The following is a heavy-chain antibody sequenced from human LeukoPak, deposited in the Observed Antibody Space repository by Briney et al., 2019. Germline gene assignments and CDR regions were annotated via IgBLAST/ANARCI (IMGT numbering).Heavy chain of an antibody. J-gene: IGHJ3*02. Sequence: QAGGSLRLSCAASGFTFISYDMHWVRQPTGKGLEWVSGIDTAGGTYYAVSVKGRFTISRENAKNSLSLQMNSLRAGDTAVYYCARRRYGLGSYSDAFDIWGQGTMVTVSS. CDR2: IDTAGGT. V-gene: IGHV3-13*04. D-gene: IGHD3-10*01. CDR1: GFTFISYD. CDR3: ARRRYGLGSYSDAFDI.